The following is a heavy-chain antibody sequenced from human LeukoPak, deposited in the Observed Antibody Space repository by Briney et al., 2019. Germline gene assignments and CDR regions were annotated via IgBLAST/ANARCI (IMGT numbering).Heavy chain of an antibody. CDR3: AKRGSRSLAIDY. J-gene: IGHJ4*02. D-gene: IGHD1-26*01. CDR1: GDSVSSNSAT. Sequence: SQTLSLTCAVSGDSVSSNSATWNWIRQSPSRGLEWLGRTYYRSKWFNDYAESVLSRITINPDTSKNQFSLQLNSVTPEDTAVYYCAKRGSRSLAIDYWGQGTLVTVSS. CDR2: TYYRSKWFN. V-gene: IGHV6-1*01.